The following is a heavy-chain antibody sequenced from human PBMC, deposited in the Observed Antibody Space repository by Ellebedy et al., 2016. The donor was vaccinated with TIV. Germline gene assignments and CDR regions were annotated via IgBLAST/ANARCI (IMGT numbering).Heavy chain of an antibody. CDR3: AREDVTTHRTNYGLDV. CDR1: GGSISNSDYY. D-gene: IGHD2-8*01. J-gene: IGHJ6*02. V-gene: IGHV4-39*02. Sequence: MPGGSLRLSCTVSGGSISNSDYYWDWIRQPPGKGLEWIGNIYYSGTTYYNPSLKSRVTVSVDTSKNQFSLKLSSVTAADTAVYYCAREDVTTHRTNYGLDVWGQGTTVTVSS. CDR2: IYYSGTT.